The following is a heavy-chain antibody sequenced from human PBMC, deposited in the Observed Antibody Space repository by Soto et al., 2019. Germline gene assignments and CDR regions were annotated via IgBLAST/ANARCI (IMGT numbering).Heavy chain of an antibody. CDR2: IYYSGST. V-gene: IGHV4-59*01. CDR3: ARGSLDGYTRNFDY. CDR1: GGSISSYY. J-gene: IGHJ4*02. D-gene: IGHD5-12*01. Sequence: SETLSLTCTVSGGSISSYYLSWIRQPPGKGLEWIGYIYYSGSTNYNPSLKSRVTISVDTSKNQFSLKLSSVTAADTAVYYCARGSLDGYTRNFDYWGQGTLVTVSS.